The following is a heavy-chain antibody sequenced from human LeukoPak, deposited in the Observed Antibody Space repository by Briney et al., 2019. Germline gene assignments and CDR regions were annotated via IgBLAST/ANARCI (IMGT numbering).Heavy chain of an antibody. CDR2: INEDGGRT. CDR3: ARNQF. V-gene: IGHV3-7*01. D-gene: IGHD5-24*01. CDR1: EFTFRNSW. J-gene: IGHJ4*02. Sequence: GGSLRLSCAASEFTFRNSWVSWVRKAPGRGLEFVVNINEDGGRTGYVDSVKGRFTISRDNARDSLYLQMNSLRAEDTAVYYCARNQFWGQGILVTVSS.